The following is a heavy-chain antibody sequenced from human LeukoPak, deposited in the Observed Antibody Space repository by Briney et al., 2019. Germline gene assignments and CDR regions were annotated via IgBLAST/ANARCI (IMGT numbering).Heavy chain of an antibody. J-gene: IGHJ5*02. CDR2: INAGNGNT. CDR3: ARGGLWRSSHQGDAWFDP. D-gene: IGHD6-6*01. CDR1: GYTFTGYY. V-gene: IGHV1-3*03. Sequence: GASVKVSCKASGYTFTGYYMHWVRQAPGQGLEWMGWINAGNGNTKYSQEFQGRVTITRDTSASTAYMELSSLRSEDMAVYYCARGGLWRSSHQGDAWFDPWGQGTLVTVSS.